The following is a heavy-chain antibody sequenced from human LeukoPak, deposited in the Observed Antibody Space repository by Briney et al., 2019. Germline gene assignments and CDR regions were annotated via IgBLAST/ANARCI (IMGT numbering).Heavy chain of an antibody. V-gene: IGHV3-30*02. Sequence: GGSLRLSCAASGFTFSSYAMSWVRQAPGKGLEWVAFIRYDGSNKYYADSVKGRFTISRDNSKNTLYLQMNSLRAEDTAVYYCAKVTIAAAGTYFDYWGQGTLVTVSS. CDR2: IRYDGSNK. CDR3: AKVTIAAAGTYFDY. CDR1: GFTFSSYA. D-gene: IGHD6-13*01. J-gene: IGHJ4*02.